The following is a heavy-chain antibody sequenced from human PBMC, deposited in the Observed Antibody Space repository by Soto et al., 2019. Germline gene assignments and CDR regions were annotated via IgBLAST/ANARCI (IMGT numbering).Heavy chain of an antibody. Sequence: GGSLRLSCAASGFTYSNYWMSWVRQAPGKWVEGVANIKQDGSENYYVDSVKGRFKTSRDNTNNSFYLQMNSLRAEDTAVYYCARDHISGLKFKYWGRGTLVTVST. CDR1: GFTYSNYW. CDR3: ARDHISGLKFKY. D-gene: IGHD6-19*01. V-gene: IGHV3-7*01. J-gene: IGHJ4*02. CDR2: IKQDGSEN.